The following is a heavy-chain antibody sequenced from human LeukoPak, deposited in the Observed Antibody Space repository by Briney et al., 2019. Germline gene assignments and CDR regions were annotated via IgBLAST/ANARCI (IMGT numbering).Heavy chain of an antibody. V-gene: IGHV4-4*02. CDR1: GFTVSSNY. D-gene: IGHD3-16*01. Sequence: GSLRLSCAASGFTVSSNYMSWVRQPPGKGLEWIGEIYHSGSTNYNPSLKSRVTISVDKSKNQFSLKLNSVTATDTAVYYCARHYGPWGQGTLVTVSS. J-gene: IGHJ4*02. CDR2: IYHSGST. CDR3: ARHYGP.